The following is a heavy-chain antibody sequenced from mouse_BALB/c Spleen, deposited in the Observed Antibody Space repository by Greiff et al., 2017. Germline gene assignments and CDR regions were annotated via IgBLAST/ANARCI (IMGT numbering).Heavy chain of an antibody. J-gene: IGHJ2*01. CDR1: GFSLTSYG. CDR3: ARGGYGNYRYFDY. V-gene: IGHV2-9*02. CDR2: IWAGGST. D-gene: IGHD2-1*01. Sequence: VQLVESGPGLVAPSQSLSITCTVSGFSLTSYGVHWVRQPPEKGLEWLGVIWAGGSTNYNSALMSRLSISKDNSKSQVFLKMNSLQTDDTAMYYCARGGYGNYRYFDYWGQGTTLTVSS.